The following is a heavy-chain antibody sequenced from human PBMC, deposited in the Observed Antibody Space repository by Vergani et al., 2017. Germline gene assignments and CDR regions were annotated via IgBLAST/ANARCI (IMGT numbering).Heavy chain of an antibody. CDR1: GFTFSSYE. V-gene: IGHV3-48*03. J-gene: IGHJ5*02. CDR3: ARESRGRLLNH. D-gene: IGHD1-26*01. Sequence: EVQLVESGGGLVQPGGSLRLSCAASGFTFSSYEMNWVRQAPGKGLEWVSYISSSGSTIYYADSVKGRFTISRDNAKNSLYLQMNSLRAEDTAVYYCARESRGRLLNHWGQGTLVTVSS. CDR2: ISSSGSTI.